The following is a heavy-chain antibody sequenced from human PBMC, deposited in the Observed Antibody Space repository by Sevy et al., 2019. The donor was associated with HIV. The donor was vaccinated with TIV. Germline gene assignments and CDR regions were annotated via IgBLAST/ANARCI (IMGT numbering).Heavy chain of an antibody. J-gene: IGHJ6*02. Sequence: ASVKVSCKASGYTFTSYGISWVRQAPGQGLEWMGWISAYNGDTNYAQKLQGRVTMTTDTSTSTAYMELRSLVSDDRAVYYCACYGHYEFWGGYYYYYGMDVWGQGTTVTVSS. CDR1: GYTFTSYG. CDR2: ISAYNGDT. D-gene: IGHD3-3*01. V-gene: IGHV1-18*01. CDR3: ACYGHYEFWGGYYYYYGMDV.